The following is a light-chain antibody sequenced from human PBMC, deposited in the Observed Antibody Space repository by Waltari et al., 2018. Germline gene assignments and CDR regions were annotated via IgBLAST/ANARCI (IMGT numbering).Light chain of an antibody. J-gene: IGKJ1*01. CDR3: QQYYSSLWT. CDR2: WAS. CDR1: QSVLYSSSNKNY. Sequence: DIVMPQSPDSLAVSLGERATINCKSSQSVLYSSSNKNYLACYQQKPGQPPKLLIYWASTRESGVPDRFSGSGSGTDFTLTISSLQAEDVAVYYCQQYYSSLWTFGQGTKVEIK. V-gene: IGKV4-1*01.